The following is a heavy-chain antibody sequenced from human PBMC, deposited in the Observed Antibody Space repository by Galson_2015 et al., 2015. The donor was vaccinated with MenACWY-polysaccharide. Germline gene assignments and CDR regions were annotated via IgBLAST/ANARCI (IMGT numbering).Heavy chain of an antibody. CDR3: ARGGKYYYDSSGYLNWFDP. CDR1: GYSFSSYD. D-gene: IGHD3-22*01. V-gene: IGHV1-8*01. J-gene: IGHJ5*02. CDR2: MNPNSGNT. Sequence: SEKVSCKASGYSFSSYDINWVRQTTGQGLEWMGWMNPNSGNTGYAQKFQGRVTMTRNTSISIAYMELSSLRSEDTAVYYCARGGKYYYDSSGYLNWFDPWGQGTLVTVSS.